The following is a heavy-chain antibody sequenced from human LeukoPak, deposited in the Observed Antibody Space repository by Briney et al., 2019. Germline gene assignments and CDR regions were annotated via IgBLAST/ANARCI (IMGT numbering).Heavy chain of an antibody. CDR1: GFTFSSYA. CDR2: ISGSGGST. Sequence: GGSLRLSCAASGFTFSSYAMSWVRQAPGKGLEWVSAISGSGGSTYYAGSVKGRFTISRDNSKNTLYLQMNSLRAEDTAVYYCAKGYHYYDSSGYPDYFDYWGQGTLVTVSS. CDR3: AKGYHYYDSSGYPDYFDY. D-gene: IGHD3-22*01. V-gene: IGHV3-23*01. J-gene: IGHJ4*02.